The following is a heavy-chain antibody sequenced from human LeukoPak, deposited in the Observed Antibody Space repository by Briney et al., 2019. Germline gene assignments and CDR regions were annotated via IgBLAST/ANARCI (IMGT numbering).Heavy chain of an antibody. CDR2: IYPRDGST. J-gene: IGHJ4*02. CDR3: ARDQEGFDY. V-gene: IGHV1-46*01. Sequence: ASVKVSCKASGYTFTSNYTHWVRQAPGQGLEWMGMIYPRDGSTSYAQKFQGRVTVTRDTSTSTVHMELSGLRSEDTAVYYCARDQEGFDYWGQGTLVPSPQ. CDR1: GYTFTSNY.